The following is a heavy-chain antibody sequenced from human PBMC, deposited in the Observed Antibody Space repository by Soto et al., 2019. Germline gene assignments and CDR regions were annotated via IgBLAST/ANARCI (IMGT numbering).Heavy chain of an antibody. CDR3: AREYCSSTSCPGAFDP. V-gene: IGHV1-2*04. D-gene: IGHD2-2*01. CDR2: INPNSGGT. Sequence: ASVKVSCKASGYTFTGYYMHWVRQAPGQGLEWMGWINPNSGGTNYAQKFQGWVTMTRDTSISTAYMELSRLRSDDTAVYYRAREYCSSTSCPGAFDPWGQGTLVTVS. CDR1: GYTFTGYY. J-gene: IGHJ5*02.